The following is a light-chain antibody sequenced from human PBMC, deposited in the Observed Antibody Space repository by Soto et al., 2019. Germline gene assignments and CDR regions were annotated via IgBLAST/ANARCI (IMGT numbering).Light chain of an antibody. CDR3: CSYAGSSYV. J-gene: IGLJ1*01. CDR2: EGT. V-gene: IGLV2-23*01. Sequence: QSVLTQPASVSGSPGQSITISCTGTSSDVGNYNLVSWYQHHPGKAPKLMIYEGTKRPSGVSNRFSGSKSGNTASLTISGLQAEDEADYYCCSYAGSSYVFGTGTQLTVL. CDR1: SSDVGNYNL.